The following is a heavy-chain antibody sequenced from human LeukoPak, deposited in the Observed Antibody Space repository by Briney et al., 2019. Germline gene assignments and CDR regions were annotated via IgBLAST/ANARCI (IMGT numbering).Heavy chain of an antibody. V-gene: IGHV4-4*07. CDR3: ARDGGYFRAFDI. CDR1: GGSISSYY. J-gene: IGHJ3*02. Sequence: SETLSLPFTVSGGSISSYYWSWIRPPAGKGLEWIGCIYTSGSTNYNPSLKSRVTMSVDTSKNQFSLKLSSVTAADTAVYYCARDGGYFRAFDIWGQGTMVTVSS. CDR2: IYTSGST. D-gene: IGHD3-16*01.